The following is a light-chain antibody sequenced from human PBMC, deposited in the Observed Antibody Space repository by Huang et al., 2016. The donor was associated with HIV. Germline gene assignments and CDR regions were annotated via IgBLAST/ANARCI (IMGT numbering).Light chain of an antibody. Sequence: DIVLTQSPATLSLSPGERATLSCRAGQSVSSYLDLYQHKPGHAPRLLIYLASNRATGVPARFSGSGSGTDFTLTISSLEPEDSAVYYCQQRSNWPYNFGQGTKLEIK. CDR3: QQRSNWPYN. CDR2: LAS. V-gene: IGKV3-11*01. CDR1: QSVSSY. J-gene: IGKJ2*01.